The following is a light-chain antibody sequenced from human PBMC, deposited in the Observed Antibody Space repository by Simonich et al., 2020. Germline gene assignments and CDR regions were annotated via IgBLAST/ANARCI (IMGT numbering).Light chain of an antibody. CDR3: SSYTSSSTFV. V-gene: IGLV2-14*01. J-gene: IGLJ3*02. CDR2: DVS. CDR1: SSDVGGYNY. Sequence: QSALTQPASVSGSPGQSITISCTGTSSDVGGYNYVSLYQKHPGKAPKLMIYDVSKRPSGVSNRFSGSKSGNTASLTISGLQAEDEADYYCSSYTSSSTFVFGGGTKLTVL.